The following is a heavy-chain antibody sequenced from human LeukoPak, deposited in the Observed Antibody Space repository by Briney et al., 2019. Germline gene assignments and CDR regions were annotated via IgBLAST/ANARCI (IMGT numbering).Heavy chain of an antibody. D-gene: IGHD6-13*01. V-gene: IGHV3-64*01. CDR3: AKDAGYYYYYGMDV. CDR1: GFTFSSYA. J-gene: IGHJ6*02. CDR2: ISSNGGST. Sequence: PGGSLRLSCAASGFTFSSYAMHWVRQAPGKGLEYVSAISSNGGSTYYANSVKGRFTISRDNSKNTLYLQMNSLRAEDTALYYCAKDAGYYYYYGMDVWGQGTTVTVSS.